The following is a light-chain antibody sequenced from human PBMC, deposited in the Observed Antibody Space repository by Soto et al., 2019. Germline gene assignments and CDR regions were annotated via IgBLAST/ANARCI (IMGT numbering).Light chain of an antibody. Sequence: DIQMTQSPSSLSASVGDRVTITCRSSQSISSYLDWYQQKPGKAPQGLIYAASSLQSGVPSSFSGRGSGTDFTLTISRLQPEDFASYFCQQSYSTPPTFGQGTKVEIK. CDR1: QSISSY. V-gene: IGKV1-39*01. J-gene: IGKJ1*01. CDR2: AAS. CDR3: QQSYSTPPT.